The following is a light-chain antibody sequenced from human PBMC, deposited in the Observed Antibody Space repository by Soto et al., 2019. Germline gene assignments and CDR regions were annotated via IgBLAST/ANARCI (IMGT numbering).Light chain of an antibody. CDR1: QSVSSSY. CDR3: QQYGSSRYT. Sequence: EIVLTQSPGTLSLSPGERATLSCRASQSVSSSYLAWYQQKPGQAPRLLIYGASSRATGIPDRFSGSGSGKNFTINISRMETEDFAVYYCQQYGSSRYTFGQGTKLEIK. CDR2: GAS. J-gene: IGKJ2*01. V-gene: IGKV3-20*01.